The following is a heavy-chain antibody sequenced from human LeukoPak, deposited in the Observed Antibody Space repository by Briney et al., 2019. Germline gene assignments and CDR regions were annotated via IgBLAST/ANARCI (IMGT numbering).Heavy chain of an antibody. CDR2: NNTNTGNP. V-gene: IGHV7-4-1*02. Sequence: EASVKVSCKASGYTFTSYAMNWVRQAPGRGIEWMGWNNTNTGNPTYAQGFTGRFVFSLDTSVSTAYLQISSLKAEDTAVYYCARVKVWDFDYWGQGTLVTVSS. CDR1: GYTFTSYA. CDR3: ARVKVWDFDY. J-gene: IGHJ4*02. D-gene: IGHD7-27*01.